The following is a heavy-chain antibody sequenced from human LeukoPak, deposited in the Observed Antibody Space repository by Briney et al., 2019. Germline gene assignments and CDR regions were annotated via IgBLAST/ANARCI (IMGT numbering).Heavy chain of an antibody. CDR1: GFTFSSDN. CDR3: ARLKYTSSYYTWFDP. D-gene: IGHD6-13*01. J-gene: IGHJ5*02. Sequence: GGSLRLSCEASGFTFSSDNMNWVRQAPGKGLEWVSTISDSGDQTYSADSVKGRFTSSRDNSNNTLYLQMNSLRAEDTAVYYCARLKYTSSYYTWFDPWGQGTLVTVSS. V-gene: IGHV3-23*01. CDR2: ISDSGDQT.